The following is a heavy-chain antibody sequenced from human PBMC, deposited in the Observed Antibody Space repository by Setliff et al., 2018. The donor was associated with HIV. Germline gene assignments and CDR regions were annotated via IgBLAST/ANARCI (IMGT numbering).Heavy chain of an antibody. D-gene: IGHD6-13*01. CDR2: ISFRGST. J-gene: IGHJ6*01. CDR1: GDSVSGPNYN. CDR3: TGPAMAAAGPLEYYYYYGMDV. Sequence: SETLSLTCAVSGDSVSGPNYNWGWIRQPPRKGLEWNGTISFRGSTSYNPSLKSRVTISLDTSKSQFSLNLNSVTAADAAVYYCTGPAMAAAGPLEYYYYYGMDVWG. V-gene: IGHV4-39*01.